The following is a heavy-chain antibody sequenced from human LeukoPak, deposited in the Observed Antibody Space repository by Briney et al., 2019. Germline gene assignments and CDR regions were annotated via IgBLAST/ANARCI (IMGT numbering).Heavy chain of an antibody. CDR1: GGSFSGYY. Sequence: KSSETLSLTCAVYGGSFSGYYWSWIRQPPGKGLEWIGEINHSGSTNYNPSLKSRVTISVDTSKNQFSLKLSSVTAADTAVYYCARVDDYYYDSSGYYQGSLYFDLWGRGTLVTVSS. J-gene: IGHJ2*01. V-gene: IGHV4-34*01. CDR2: INHSGST. D-gene: IGHD3-22*01. CDR3: ARVDDYYYDSSGYYQGSLYFDL.